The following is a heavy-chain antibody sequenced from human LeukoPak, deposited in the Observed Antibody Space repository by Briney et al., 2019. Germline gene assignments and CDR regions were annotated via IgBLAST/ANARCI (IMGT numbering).Heavy chain of an antibody. Sequence: SETLSLTCTVSGGSIRIGGFYWSWIRQYPGTGLEWIGYIFYTGNTHYNPSLQSRVAISIDTSKNQFSLKVNSVTAADTAVYYCARVTPGHIDNWGQGTLVTVSS. V-gene: IGHV4-31*03. CDR3: ARVTPGHIDN. J-gene: IGHJ4*02. CDR1: GGSIRIGGFY. D-gene: IGHD1-1*01. CDR2: IFYTGNT.